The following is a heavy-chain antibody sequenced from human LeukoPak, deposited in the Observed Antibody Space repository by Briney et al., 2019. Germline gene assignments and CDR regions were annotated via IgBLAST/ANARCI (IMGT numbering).Heavy chain of an antibody. D-gene: IGHD6-6*01. CDR3: ARVWYSSSPGAFDI. J-gene: IGHJ3*02. CDR2: INPNSGGT. Sequence: GASVKVSCKVSGYTLTELSMHWVRQARGQGLEWMGGINPNSGGTNYAQKFQGRVTMTRDTSISTAYMELSRLRSDDTAVYYCARVWYSSSPGAFDIWGQGTIVTVSS. V-gene: IGHV1-2*02. CDR1: GYTLTELS.